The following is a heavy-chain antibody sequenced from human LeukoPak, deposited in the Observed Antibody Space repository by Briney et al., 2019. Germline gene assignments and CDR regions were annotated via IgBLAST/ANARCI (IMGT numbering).Heavy chain of an antibody. V-gene: IGHV4-59*08. CDR3: AIDGGNSGQFDY. D-gene: IGHD4-23*01. CDR1: GDSTRSYY. Sequence: SETLSLTCTVSGDSTRSYYWSWIRQPPGKGLEWVGYVYYSGTTNYNPSLKSRVTISIDTSKNQFSLKLSSVTAADTAVYYCAIDGGNSGQFDYWGQGTLVTVSS. J-gene: IGHJ4*02. CDR2: VYYSGTT.